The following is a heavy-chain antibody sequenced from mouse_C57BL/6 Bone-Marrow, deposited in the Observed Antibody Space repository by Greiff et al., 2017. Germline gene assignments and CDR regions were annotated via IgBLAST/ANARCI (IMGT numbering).Heavy chain of an antibody. Sequence: EVKLLESGPGLVKPSQSLSLTCSVTGYSITSGYYWNWIRQFPGNKLEWMGYISYDGSNNYNPSLKNLIPITRDTSKNQFFLKLNSVTTEDTATYYCARWGLWDYAWFAYWGQGTLVTVSA. CDR2: ISYDGSN. CDR1: GYSITSGYY. CDR3: ARWGLWDYAWFAY. D-gene: IGHD2-4*01. J-gene: IGHJ3*01. V-gene: IGHV3-6*01.